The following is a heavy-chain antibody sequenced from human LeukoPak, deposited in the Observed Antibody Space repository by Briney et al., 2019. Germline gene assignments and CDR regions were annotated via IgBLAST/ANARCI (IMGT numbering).Heavy chain of an antibody. J-gene: IGHJ3*02. CDR3: ARVWEYCSSTSCYIRHAFDI. D-gene: IGHD2-2*02. Sequence: KPSETLSLTCTVSGGSISSYYWSWIRQPPGKGLEWIGYIYYSGSTNYNPSLKSRVTISVDTSKNQFSLKLSSVTAADTAVYYCARVWEYCSSTSCYIRHAFDIWGQGTMVTVSS. V-gene: IGHV4-59*01. CDR1: GGSISSYY. CDR2: IYYSGST.